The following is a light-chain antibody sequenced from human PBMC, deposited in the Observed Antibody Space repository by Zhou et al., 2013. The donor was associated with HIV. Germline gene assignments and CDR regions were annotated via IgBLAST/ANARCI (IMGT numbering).Light chain of an antibody. CDR2: KAS. J-gene: IGKJ1*01. CDR1: QDISNY. CDR3: QQYDSDSWT. Sequence: DIQMTQSPSSLSASVGDRVTITCQASQDISNYLNWYQQKPGKAPKLLIYKASTLESGVPSRFSGSGSGTDFTLTISSLQPDDFATYYCQQYDSDSWTFGQGTKVEIK. V-gene: IGKV1-5*03.